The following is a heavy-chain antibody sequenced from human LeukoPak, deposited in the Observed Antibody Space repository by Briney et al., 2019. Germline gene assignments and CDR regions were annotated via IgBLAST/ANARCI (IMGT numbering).Heavy chain of an antibody. CDR2: MNANSGNT. D-gene: IGHD2-2*02. Sequence: ASVKVSCKASGYNFTSYDINWVRQATGQGLEWMGWMNANSGNTGYAQKFQGRVTMTRNTSISTAYMELSSLRSEDTAVYYCARGIVVAPAAILVTDYYYYMDVCGKGTTVTVS. J-gene: IGHJ6*03. CDR3: ARGIVVAPAAILVTDYYYYMDV. V-gene: IGHV1-8*01. CDR1: GYNFTSYD.